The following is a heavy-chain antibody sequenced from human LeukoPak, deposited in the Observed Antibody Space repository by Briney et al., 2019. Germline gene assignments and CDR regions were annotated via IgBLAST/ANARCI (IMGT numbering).Heavy chain of an antibody. J-gene: IGHJ4*02. D-gene: IGHD5-12*01. Sequence: GGSLRLSCAASGFTFSDYEMNWVRQAPGKGLEWVSYISTRGSTIYYADSVKGRFTISRDNAKNSLYQQMSSLRAEDTAVYYCARDLGPSYSEYDWRGIFDYWGQGTLVTFSS. CDR1: GFTFSDYE. V-gene: IGHV3-48*03. CDR2: ISTRGSTI. CDR3: ARDLGPSYSEYDWRGIFDY.